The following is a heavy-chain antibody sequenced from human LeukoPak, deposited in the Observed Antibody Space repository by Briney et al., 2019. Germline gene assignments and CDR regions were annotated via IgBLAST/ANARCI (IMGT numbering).Heavy chain of an antibody. Sequence: PSETLSLTCTVFGGSISSSSYSWGWIRQPPGKGLEWIGSIYYSGNTYYNPSLKSRVTISVDTSKSQFSLKLSSVTAADTAVYYCARSRIAARPDEFDYWGQGTLVTVSS. CDR1: GGSISSSSYS. V-gene: IGHV4-39*01. CDR2: IYYSGNT. J-gene: IGHJ4*02. D-gene: IGHD6-6*01. CDR3: ARSRIAARPDEFDY.